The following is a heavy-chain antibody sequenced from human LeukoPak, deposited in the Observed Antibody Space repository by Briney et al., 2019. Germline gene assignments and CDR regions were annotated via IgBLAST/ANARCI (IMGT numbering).Heavy chain of an antibody. Sequence: SETLSLTCTVFGYSISSGFYWGWIRQPPGKGLEWIGNVYHGGSSYYNPSLNSRVTISVDTSKNQFSLKLSSVTAADTAVYYCARDCGSGSPYYFDYWGQGTLVTVSS. J-gene: IGHJ4*02. CDR2: VYHGGSS. CDR3: ARDCGSGSPYYFDY. D-gene: IGHD3-10*01. V-gene: IGHV4-38-2*02. CDR1: GYSISSGFY.